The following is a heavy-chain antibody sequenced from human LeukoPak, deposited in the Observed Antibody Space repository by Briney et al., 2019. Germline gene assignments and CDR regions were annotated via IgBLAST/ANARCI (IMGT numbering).Heavy chain of an antibody. CDR2: ISRNGGTT. D-gene: IGHD3-10*01. CDR3: AKSGWVGSADYGLSDAFDL. J-gene: IGHJ3*01. V-gene: IGHV3-23*01. Sequence: GGSLRLSCPASGFTFSIYSISWVRQAPGQGLEWVSAISRNGGTTNYADSVKGRFTISRDNSKNTLWLQMNSLRAEDTAVYYCAKSGWVGSADYGLSDAFDLWDQGTMVTVSS. CDR1: GFTFSIYS.